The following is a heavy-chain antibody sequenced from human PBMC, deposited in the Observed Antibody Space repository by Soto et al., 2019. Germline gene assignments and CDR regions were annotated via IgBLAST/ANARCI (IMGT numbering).Heavy chain of an antibody. CDR1: GYTFTSSG. D-gene: IGHD2-2*01. CDR2: ISGNNGVT. Sequence: ASVKVSCKASGYTFTSSGISWVRQAPGQGPEWMGWISGNNGVTNYAQNFQGRVTLTIDSSTTTAYMEVRSLSSADTAIYYCARDLQEYQLLWEKDWYFDLWGRGTLVTVSS. V-gene: IGHV1-18*04. CDR3: ARDLQEYQLLWEKDWYFDL. J-gene: IGHJ2*01.